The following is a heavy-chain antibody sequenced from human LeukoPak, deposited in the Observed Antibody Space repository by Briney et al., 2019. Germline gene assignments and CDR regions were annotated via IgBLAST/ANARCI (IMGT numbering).Heavy chain of an antibody. CDR1: GGSISSYY. J-gene: IGHJ5*02. CDR3: ARGGKTTPRIAAAGTYNWFDP. Sequence: SETLSLTCTVSGGSISSYYWSWIRQPAGKGLEWIGRIYTSGSTNYNPSLKSRVTISVDTSKNQFSLKLSSVTAADTAVYYCARGGKTTPRIAAAGTYNWFDPWGQGTLVTVSS. V-gene: IGHV4-4*07. D-gene: IGHD6-13*01. CDR2: IYTSGST.